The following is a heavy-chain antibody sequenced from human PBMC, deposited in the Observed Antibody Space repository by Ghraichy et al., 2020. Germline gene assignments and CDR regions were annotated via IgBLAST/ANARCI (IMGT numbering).Heavy chain of an antibody. J-gene: IGHJ3*02. CDR3: ARGPRGFHGDAFDI. Sequence: SVKVSCKIARAHVCTPITCRDLLCRLQRLEWMGGIIPIFGTAYYAQNFQGRVTITADKSTSTAYLEVSSLRSEDTAVYYCARGPRGFHGDAFDIWGQGTM. V-gene: IGHV1-69*06. CDR1: RAHVCTPI. CDR2: IIPIFGTA. D-gene: IGHD3-10*01.